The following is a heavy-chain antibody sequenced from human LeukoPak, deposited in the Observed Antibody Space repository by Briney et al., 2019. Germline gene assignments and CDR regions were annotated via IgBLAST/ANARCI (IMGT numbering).Heavy chain of an antibody. Sequence: PSETLSLTCTVSGGSISSSSYYWGWIRQPPGKGLEWIGSIYYSGSTYYNPSLKGRVTISVDTSKNQFSLKLSSVTAADTAVYYCASGSGWMSRDAFDIWGQGTMVTVSS. CDR1: GGSISSSSYY. CDR2: IYYSGST. D-gene: IGHD6-19*01. CDR3: ASGSGWMSRDAFDI. J-gene: IGHJ3*02. V-gene: IGHV4-39*01.